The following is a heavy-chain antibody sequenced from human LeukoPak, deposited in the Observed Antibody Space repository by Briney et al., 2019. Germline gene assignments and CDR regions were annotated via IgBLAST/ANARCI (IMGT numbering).Heavy chain of an antibody. V-gene: IGHV3-30-3*01. D-gene: IGHD3-3*01. Sequence: PGGSLRLSCEASGFTFSSYAMHWVRQAPGKGLEWVAVISYDGSNKYYADSVKGRFTISRDNSKNTLYLQMNSLRAEDTAVYYCARDYDFWSGYSMSFDYWGQGTLVTVSS. CDR3: ARDYDFWSGYSMSFDY. CDR2: ISYDGSNK. CDR1: GFTFSSYA. J-gene: IGHJ4*02.